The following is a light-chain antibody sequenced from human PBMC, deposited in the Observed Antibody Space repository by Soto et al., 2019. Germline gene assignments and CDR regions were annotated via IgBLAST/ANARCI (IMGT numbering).Light chain of an antibody. V-gene: IGLV1-51*02. J-gene: IGLJ1*01. Sequence: QAVLTQPPPVSAAPGQKVTISCSGSSSNIGNNYVSWYQQLPGTAPKLLIYENNKRPSGIPDRFSGSKSGTSATLGITGLQTGDEADYYCGTWDGVFGTGTKLTVL. CDR2: ENN. CDR1: SSNIGNNY. CDR3: GTWDGV.